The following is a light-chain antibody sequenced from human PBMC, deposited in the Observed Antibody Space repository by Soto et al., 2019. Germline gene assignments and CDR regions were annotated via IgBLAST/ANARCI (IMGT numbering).Light chain of an antibody. Sequence: EIVLTQSSATLSLSPGERATLSCRASQSVTSNALAWYQHKPGQAPRILIYGVSSRATGIPDRFSGSGSGTDFTLTISSLEPEDFAVYYCQQRSKWPLTFGGGTKVEIK. J-gene: IGKJ4*01. V-gene: IGKV3-11*01. CDR2: GVS. CDR3: QQRSKWPLT. CDR1: QSVTSN.